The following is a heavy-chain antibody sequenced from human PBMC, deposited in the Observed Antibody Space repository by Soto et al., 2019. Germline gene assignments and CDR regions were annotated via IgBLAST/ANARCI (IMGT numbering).Heavy chain of an antibody. Sequence: QVQLVESGGGVVQPGGSLRLSCAASGFIFSSYGMHWVRQAPGKGLEWVAVIWFDGSNEYYADSVKGRFTISRDNSKNTLHLQMNRLRADDTAVYYCARAMAATTPFDYWGQGTDVTVSS. V-gene: IGHV3-33*01. CDR2: IWFDGSNE. D-gene: IGHD1-26*01. J-gene: IGHJ4*02. CDR1: GFIFSSYG. CDR3: ARAMAATTPFDY.